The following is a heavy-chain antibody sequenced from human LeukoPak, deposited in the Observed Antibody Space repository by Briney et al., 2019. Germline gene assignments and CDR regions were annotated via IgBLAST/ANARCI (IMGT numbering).Heavy chain of an antibody. CDR3: AKAIAAAGHDAFDI. J-gene: IGHJ3*02. CDR2: ISWNSGSI. Sequence: PGGSLRLSCAASGFTFDDYAMHWVRQAPGKGLEWVSGISWNSGSIGYADSVKGRFTISRDNAKNSLYLQMNSLRAEDTALYYCAKAIAAAGHDAFDIWGQGTMVTVSS. V-gene: IGHV3-9*01. D-gene: IGHD6-13*01. CDR1: GFTFDDYA.